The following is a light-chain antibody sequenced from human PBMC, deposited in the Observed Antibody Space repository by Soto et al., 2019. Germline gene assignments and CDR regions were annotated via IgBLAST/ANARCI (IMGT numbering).Light chain of an antibody. CDR1: QSISSW. CDR3: QQLNAYPLT. CDR2: AAS. Sequence: DILMAQSPSILSASVGDRVSMTVRASQSISSWLAWYQQKPGKAPKLLIYAASSLQSGVPSRFSGSGSGTDFTLTISNLQPEDFATYYCQQLNAYPLTFGQGTRLEIK. J-gene: IGKJ5*01. V-gene: IGKV1-5*01.